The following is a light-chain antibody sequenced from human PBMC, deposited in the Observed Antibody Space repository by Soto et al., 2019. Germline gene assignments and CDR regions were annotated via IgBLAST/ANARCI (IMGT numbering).Light chain of an antibody. Sequence: LMTQSPAILSVSPGERVTLSCRVSQDVGINLAWYQQKPGHAPRLVVYGASTRATAFPARFSGSGSGTEFTLTISSLQSEDLAVYYCHQYNYWPGTFGQGTKLEIK. CDR3: HQYNYWPGT. V-gene: IGKV3-15*01. J-gene: IGKJ2*01. CDR2: GAS. CDR1: QDVGIN.